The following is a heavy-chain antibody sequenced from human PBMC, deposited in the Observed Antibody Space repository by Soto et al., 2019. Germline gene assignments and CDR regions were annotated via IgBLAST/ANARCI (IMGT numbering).Heavy chain of an antibody. CDR2: IYYRGTT. V-gene: IGHV4-39*01. CDR1: GGSIGNSSYY. Sequence: SETLSLTCTVSGGSIGNSSYYWDWIRQPPGKGLEWIGTIYYRGTTYYNPSLESRVTMSVDTSKNQFSLKLSSVTAPDTAVYYCARTLKGSWVFDGFDIWGQGTMVTVSS. J-gene: IGHJ3*02. CDR3: ARTLKGSWVFDGFDI. D-gene: IGHD2-15*01.